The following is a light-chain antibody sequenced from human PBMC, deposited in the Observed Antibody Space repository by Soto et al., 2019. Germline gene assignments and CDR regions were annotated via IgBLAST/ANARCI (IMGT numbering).Light chain of an antibody. J-gene: IGLJ3*02. V-gene: IGLV1-51*01. CDR1: DSNIGNNY. CDR2: DNN. CDR3: GTWDSSLTSWV. Sequence: QSVLTQPPSVSAAPGQRVSISCSGSDSNIGNNYISWYRQVPGTAPKVVIYDNNKRPSWIPDRFSASTSGTSSTLAITGLRTGDEAFYYCGTWDSSLTSWVFGGGTKVTV.